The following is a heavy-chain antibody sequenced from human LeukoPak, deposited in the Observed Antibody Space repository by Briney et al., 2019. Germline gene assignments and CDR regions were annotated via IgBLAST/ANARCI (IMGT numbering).Heavy chain of an antibody. J-gene: IGHJ4*02. D-gene: IGHD5-18*01. Sequence: GGSLRLSCAASGLTVSSNYMSWVRQAPGKGLEWVSVIYSDGRIHSADSVKGRLTISRDDSKNTLSLQMNSLRAEDTAVYYCARESGYSYGLAGFFDYWGQGTLVTVSS. CDR2: IYSDGRI. V-gene: IGHV3-53*01. CDR3: ARESGYSYGLAGFFDY. CDR1: GLTVSSNY.